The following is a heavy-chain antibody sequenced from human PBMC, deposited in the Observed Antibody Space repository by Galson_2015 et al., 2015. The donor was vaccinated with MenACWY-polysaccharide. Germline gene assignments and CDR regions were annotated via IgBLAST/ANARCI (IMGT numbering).Heavy chain of an antibody. Sequence: SLRLSCAGSGFNFGGNGLHWVRQAPGKGLEWVALIRNDERKHYTDAVNGRFTISRDNSKNTLYLQMNSLRPEDTAVYYCARNPSRLDIAAASHWGQGALVSVSS. D-gene: IGHD6-13*01. J-gene: IGHJ4*02. V-gene: IGHV3-30*02. CDR2: IRNDERK. CDR1: GFNFGGNG. CDR3: ARNPSRLDIAAASH.